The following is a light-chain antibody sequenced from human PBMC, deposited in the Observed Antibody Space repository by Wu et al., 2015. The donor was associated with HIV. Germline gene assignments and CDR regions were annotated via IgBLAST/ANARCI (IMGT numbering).Light chain of an antibody. CDR3: QQYGTSPLYS. CDR1: QSVRGN. CDR2: GAS. Sequence: DIVMTQSPATLSVSPGERATLSCRASQSVRGNLAWYQQKPGQAPRLLIYGASTRATGIPARFSGSGSVTDFTLTISRLEPEDVAVYYCQQYGTSPLYSFGQGTKLEIK. J-gene: IGKJ2*03. V-gene: IGKV3-15*01.